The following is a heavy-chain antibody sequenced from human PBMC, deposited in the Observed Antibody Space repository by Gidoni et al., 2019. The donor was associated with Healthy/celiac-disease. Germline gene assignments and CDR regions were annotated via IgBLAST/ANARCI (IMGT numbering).Heavy chain of an antibody. CDR3: AKWGSSSSDYYYYMDV. Sequence: QVQLVESGGGVVQPGRSLRLSCAASGFTFSSYGMHWVRQAPGKGLEWVAVISYDGSNKYYADSVKGRFTISRDNSKNTLYLQMNSLRAEDTAVYYCAKWGSSSSDYYYYMDVWGKGTTVTVSS. D-gene: IGHD6-6*01. J-gene: IGHJ6*03. V-gene: IGHV3-30*18. CDR2: ISYDGSNK. CDR1: GFTFSSYG.